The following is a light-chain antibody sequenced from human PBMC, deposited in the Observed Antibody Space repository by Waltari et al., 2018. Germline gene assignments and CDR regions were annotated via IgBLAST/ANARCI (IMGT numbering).Light chain of an antibody. CDR2: GAS. CDR1: QGISGY. J-gene: IGKJ4*01. Sequence: DIQLTQSPSFLSASVGDSVPFTCRASQGISGYLAWYQKKQNKAPKLLIDGASTLQSGVPSRFSGGKSGTEFTLTISSLQPEDFATYFCQHVYSYPVTFGGGTTVDI. CDR3: QHVYSYPVT. V-gene: IGKV1-9*01.